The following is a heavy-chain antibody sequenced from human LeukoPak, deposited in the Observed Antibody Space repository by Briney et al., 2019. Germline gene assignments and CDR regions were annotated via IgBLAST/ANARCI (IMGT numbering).Heavy chain of an antibody. CDR1: GGSFSDYY. D-gene: IGHD4-17*01. CDR3: ARGPNDYGDHHDLDY. V-gene: IGHV4-34*01. J-gene: IGHJ4*02. Sequence: SETLSLTCAVYGGSFSDYYRSWIRQPPGKGLEWIGEINHSGSTDYNPSLKSRVTISVDTSKNQFSLKLSSVTAADTAVYYCARGPNDYGDHHDLDYWGQGTLVTVSS. CDR2: INHSGST.